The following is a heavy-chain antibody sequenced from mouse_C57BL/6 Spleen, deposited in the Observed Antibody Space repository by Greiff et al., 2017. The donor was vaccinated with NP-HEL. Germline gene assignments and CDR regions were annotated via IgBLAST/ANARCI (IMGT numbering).Heavy chain of an antibody. CDR1: GFAFSSYW. V-gene: IGHV1-80*01. D-gene: IGHD1-1*01. Sequence: VQLLQSGAGLVQPGASVTLSCTASGFAFSSYWMNWVHQRPGTGLEWIGQIYPGDGDTNYNGKLKGTTTLTADKTSITAYMQLSILTSEDSAVYFCARSGSYSFFAYWGQGTLVTVSA. CDR3: ARSGSYSFFAY. CDR2: IYPGDGDT. J-gene: IGHJ3*01.